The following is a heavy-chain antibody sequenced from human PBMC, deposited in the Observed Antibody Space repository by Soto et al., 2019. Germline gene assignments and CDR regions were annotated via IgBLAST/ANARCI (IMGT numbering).Heavy chain of an antibody. CDR1: GFTFCTYW. D-gene: IGHD1-26*01. J-gene: IGHJ4*02. Sequence: GGSLTLSCGASGFTFCTYWMTWVSQAPGKGLEWVANMNQAGSEKNYVDSVKGRFTISRDNAQNSLYLQMDSLRAEDTAVYYCARQHSGSYYFDYWGQGTLVTVSS. CDR3: ARQHSGSYYFDY. CDR2: MNQAGSEK. V-gene: IGHV3-7*05.